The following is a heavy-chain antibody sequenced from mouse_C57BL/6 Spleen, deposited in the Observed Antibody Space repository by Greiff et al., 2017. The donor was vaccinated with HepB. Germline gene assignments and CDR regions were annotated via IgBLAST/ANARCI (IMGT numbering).Heavy chain of an antibody. J-gene: IGHJ1*03. CDR1: GYAFSSYW. Sequence: QVHVKQSGAELVKPGASVKISCKASGYAFSSYWMNWVKQRPGKGLEWIGQIYPGDGDTNYNGKFKGKATLTADKSSSTAYMQLSSLTSEDSAVYFCARGGVHWYFDVWGTGTTVTVSS. CDR2: IYPGDGDT. V-gene: IGHV1-80*01. CDR3: ARGGVHWYFDV.